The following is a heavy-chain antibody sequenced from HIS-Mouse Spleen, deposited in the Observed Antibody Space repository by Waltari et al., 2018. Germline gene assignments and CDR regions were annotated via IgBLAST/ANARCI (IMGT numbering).Heavy chain of an antibody. CDR2: ITFRGPT. CDR1: GGSISSSRYY. CDR3: AREMPYSSSWYDWYFDL. Sequence: QLQLQESGPGLVKPSETLSLTCTVSGGSISSSRYYWGWIRQPPGKGLEWSASITFRGPTCSHPASLSPATISVDPSKNQFSLKLSYVTAADTAVYYCAREMPYSSSWYDWYFDLWGRGTLVTVSS. V-gene: IGHV4-39*07. D-gene: IGHD6-13*01. J-gene: IGHJ2*01.